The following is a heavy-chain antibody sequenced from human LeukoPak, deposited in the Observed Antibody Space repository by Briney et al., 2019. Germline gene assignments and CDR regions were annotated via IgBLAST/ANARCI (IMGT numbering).Heavy chain of an antibody. J-gene: IGHJ4*02. D-gene: IGHD6-6*01. CDR2: INPNSGGT. CDR3: ATLGGGIEARPFPLFDY. CDR1: GYTFTGYY. Sequence: GASVKVSCKASGYTFTGYYMHWVRQAPGQGLEWMGWINPNSGGTNYAQKLQGRVTMTRDTSISTAYMELSRLRSDDTAVYYCATLGGGIEARPFPLFDYWGQGTLVTVSS. V-gene: IGHV1-2*02.